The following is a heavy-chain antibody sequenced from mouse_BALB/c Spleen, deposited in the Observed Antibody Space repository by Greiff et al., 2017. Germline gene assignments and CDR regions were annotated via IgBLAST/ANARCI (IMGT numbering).Heavy chain of an antibody. D-gene: IGHD3-3*01. CDR1: GYSITSCYS. J-gene: IGHJ4*01. Sequence: ESGPVLVKPSQSLSLTCTVSGYSITSCYSWHWIRQFPGNKLEWMGYIHYSGSTNYNPSLKSRISITRDTSKNQFFLQLNSVTTEDTATYYRERGGQLGHYYDAMDDWGQGTTGTGSS. CDR2: IHYSGST. V-gene: IGHV3-1*02. CDR3: ERGGQLGHYYDAMDD.